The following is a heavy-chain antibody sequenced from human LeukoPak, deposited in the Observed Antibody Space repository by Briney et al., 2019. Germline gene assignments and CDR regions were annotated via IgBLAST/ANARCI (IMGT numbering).Heavy chain of an antibody. J-gene: IGHJ3*02. Sequence: GASVKVSCRASGYTFTCYYMSWVRQAPGQGLEWMGWINPDSGGTHYAQNFQGWVTMTRDTSISTAYMELSRLRSDGTAVYYCARGTLTAPRSAFDIWGQGTMVTVSS. CDR2: INPDSGGT. CDR1: GYTFTCYY. D-gene: IGHD1-14*01. CDR3: ARGTLTAPRSAFDI. V-gene: IGHV1-2*04.